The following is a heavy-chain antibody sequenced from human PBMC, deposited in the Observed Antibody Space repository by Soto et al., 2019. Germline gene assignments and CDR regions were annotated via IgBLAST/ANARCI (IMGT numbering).Heavy chain of an antibody. D-gene: IGHD6-19*01. V-gene: IGHV3-33*01. CDR1: EFTFSDYG. CDR3: AREGSVAGTSLIDY. Sequence: PGGSLRLSCAASEFTFSDYGMHWVRQAPGKGREWVAVRWHDGSEKYYADSVKGRFSISRDNSKHTLYLQMSSLSVDDTAVYYCAREGSVAGTSLIDYWGRRALLSVSS. J-gene: IGHJ4*02. CDR2: RWHDGSEK.